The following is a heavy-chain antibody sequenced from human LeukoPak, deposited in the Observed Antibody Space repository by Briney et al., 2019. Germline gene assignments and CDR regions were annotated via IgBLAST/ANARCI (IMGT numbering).Heavy chain of an antibody. J-gene: IGHJ3*02. CDR2: INPNTGDT. CDR1: GYILTGYY. D-gene: IGHD3-22*01. Sequence: ASVKVSCKASGYILTGYYMHWLRQAPGQGLEWMGWINPNTGDTNYAQKFQGRVTMTSDTSISTAYMELSRLRSDDTAVYYCAQIPITMNSFDIWGRGTMVTVSS. CDR3: AQIPITMNSFDI. V-gene: IGHV1-2*02.